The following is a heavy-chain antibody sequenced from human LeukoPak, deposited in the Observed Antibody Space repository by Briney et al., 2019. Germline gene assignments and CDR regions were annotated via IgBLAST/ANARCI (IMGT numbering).Heavy chain of an antibody. V-gene: IGHV4-61*05. D-gene: IGHD4-23*01. CDR3: ARQAGGNSGPFDY. J-gene: IGHJ4*02. CDR2: IYNSGST. Sequence: PSETLSFTCTGSGGSISSINSNYCSWIRQPPGKGLEWIGYIYNSGSTNYNPSLKSRVTISVDTSKNQFSLKLSSVTAADTAVYYCARQAGGNSGPFDYWGQGTVVTVSS. CDR1: GGSISSINSNY.